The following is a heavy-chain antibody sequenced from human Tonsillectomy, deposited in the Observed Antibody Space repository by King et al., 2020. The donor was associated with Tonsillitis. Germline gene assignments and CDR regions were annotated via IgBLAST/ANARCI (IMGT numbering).Heavy chain of an antibody. V-gene: IGHV1-2*02. D-gene: IGHD4/OR15-4a*01. Sequence: VQLVESGAEVKKPGASVKVSCKASGYTFTGYYLHWVRQAPGQGLEWMGWIKANSGDANYDQKFQGRVTMTRDTSISTAYMEMSRLISDDTAVYFCAREAMTYDYGFFDYWGQGTLVTVSS. J-gene: IGHJ4*01. CDR1: GYTFTGYY. CDR3: AREAMTYDYGFFDY. CDR2: IKANSGDA.